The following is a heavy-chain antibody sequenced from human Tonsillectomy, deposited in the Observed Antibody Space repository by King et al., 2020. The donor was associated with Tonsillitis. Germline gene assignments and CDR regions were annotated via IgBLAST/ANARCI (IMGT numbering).Heavy chain of an antibody. J-gene: IGHJ3*02. Sequence: VQLVESGAEVKKPGASVKVSCKASGYTFTSYGIIWVRQAPGQGLEWMGWISAYNGNTNYAQKHQGRGTMTTDTSTSTAYMELRSLRYDDTAVYYCAKDYYDSSGYRSYNAFDIWGQGTMVTVSS. D-gene: IGHD3-22*01. CDR3: AKDYYDSSGYRSYNAFDI. CDR1: GYTFTSYG. V-gene: IGHV1-18*04. CDR2: ISAYNGNT.